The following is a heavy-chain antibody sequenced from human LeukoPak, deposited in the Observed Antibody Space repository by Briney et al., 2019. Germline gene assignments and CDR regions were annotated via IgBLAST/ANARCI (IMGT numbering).Heavy chain of an antibody. J-gene: IGHJ4*02. CDR1: GFTFSSYE. V-gene: IGHV3-48*03. CDR3: ARPPALNY. CDR2: ISTSGDTI. D-gene: IGHD3-9*01. Sequence: GGSLRLSCAASGFTFSSYEMNWVRQAPGKGLEWVSYISTSGDTIYYGDSVKGRFTISRDNAKNLLNLQMNSLRAEDTAVYYCARPPALNYWGQGTLVTVSS.